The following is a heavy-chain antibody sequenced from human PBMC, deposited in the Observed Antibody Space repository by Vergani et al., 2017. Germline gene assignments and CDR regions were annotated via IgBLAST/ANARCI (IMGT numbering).Heavy chain of an antibody. CDR1: GYSFTSYW. CDR2: IDPSDSYT. Sequence: EVQLVQSGAEVKKPGESLRISCKGSGYSFTSYWISWVRQMPGKGLEWMGRIDPSDSYTNYSPSFQGHVTISADKSISTAYLQWSSLKASDTAMYYCARLRPYGDYSLYYYYYGMDVWGQGTTVTVSS. V-gene: IGHV5-10-1*01. CDR3: ARLRPYGDYSLYYYYYGMDV. J-gene: IGHJ6*02. D-gene: IGHD4-17*01.